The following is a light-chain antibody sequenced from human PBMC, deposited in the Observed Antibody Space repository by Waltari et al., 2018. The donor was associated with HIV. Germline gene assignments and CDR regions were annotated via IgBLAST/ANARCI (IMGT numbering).Light chain of an antibody. CDR1: SSNIGAAYD. J-gene: IGLJ3*02. Sequence: QSVLTQPPSVSGAPGQTVTISCPGSSSNIGAAYDVHWYQQVPGTAPKLLISANTNRPSGVPDRFSGSKSGTSASLAISGLQTEDEADYYCQSYVSSVNVVFGGGTRVTVL. V-gene: IGLV1-40*01. CDR2: ANT. CDR3: QSYVSSVNVV.